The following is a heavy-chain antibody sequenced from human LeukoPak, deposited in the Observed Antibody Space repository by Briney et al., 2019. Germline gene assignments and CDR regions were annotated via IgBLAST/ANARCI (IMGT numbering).Heavy chain of an antibody. CDR2: INQDGSEK. J-gene: IGHJ6*02. Sequence: QAGGSLRLSCAASGFTVSSNYMNWARQAPGKGLEWVAIINQDGSEKYYVDSVKGRFTTSRDNAKNSLYLQMNSLRVEDTAVYYCARAISMVRGLIYYGMDVWGQGTTVTVSS. CDR3: ARAISMVRGLIYYGMDV. CDR1: GFTVSSNY. D-gene: IGHD3-10*01. V-gene: IGHV3-7*01.